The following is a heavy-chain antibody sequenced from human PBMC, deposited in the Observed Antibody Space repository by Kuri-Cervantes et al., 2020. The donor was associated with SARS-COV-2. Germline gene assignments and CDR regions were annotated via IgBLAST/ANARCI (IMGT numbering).Heavy chain of an antibody. D-gene: IGHD3-3*01. Sequence: SETLSLTCTVSGYSLRNGFFWGWIRQPPGKGLEWIGSMFHGGHSYYNSSLRSRVTISVGTSKNQFSLNLTSVTATDTAIYYCARRTSGNFDLWGRGILVTVSS. CDR2: MFHGGHS. J-gene: IGHJ2*01. V-gene: IGHV4-38-2*02. CDR3: ARRTSGNFDL. CDR1: GYSLRNGFF.